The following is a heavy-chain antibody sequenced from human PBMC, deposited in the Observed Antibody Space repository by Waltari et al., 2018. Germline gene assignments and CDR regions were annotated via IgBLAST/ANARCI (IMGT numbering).Heavy chain of an antibody. CDR2: IYTSGST. D-gene: IGHD2-15*01. J-gene: IGHJ6*03. V-gene: IGHV4-4*09. CDR3: ARDRPYCSGGSCYEGGYYYYMDV. CDR1: GGSISSYY. Sequence: QVQLQESGPGLVTPSETLSLTCTVSGGSISSYYWSWIRPPPGKGLEWIGYIYTSGSTNYNPSLKSRVTISVDTSKNQFSLKLSSVTAADTAVYYCARDRPYCSGGSCYEGGYYYYMDVWGKGTTVTVSS.